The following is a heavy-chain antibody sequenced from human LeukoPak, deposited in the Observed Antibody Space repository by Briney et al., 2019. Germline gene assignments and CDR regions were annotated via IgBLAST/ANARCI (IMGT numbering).Heavy chain of an antibody. Sequence: GGSLRLSCAASGFTFSSYSMNWVRQAPGKGLEWVSSISSSSSYIYYADSVKGRFTISRDNAKNSLYLQMNSLRAEDTAVYYCARDSGITMVRGVPLSWGQGTMVTVSS. V-gene: IGHV3-21*01. CDR2: ISSSSSYI. D-gene: IGHD3-10*01. CDR1: GFTFSSYS. CDR3: ARDSGITMVRGVPLS. J-gene: IGHJ3*01.